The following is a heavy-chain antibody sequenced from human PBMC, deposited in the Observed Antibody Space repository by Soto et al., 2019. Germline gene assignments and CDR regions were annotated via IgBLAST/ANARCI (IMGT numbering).Heavy chain of an antibody. D-gene: IGHD2-8*01. CDR3: ASRGHCSNGQCHPFDS. CDR2: ISMSGSYK. V-gene: IGHV3-11*06. CDR1: DFSLSGSY. Sequence: GGSLRLSCVGSDFSLSGSYMSWVRQAPGKGLEWLSFISMSGSYKTYAASVEGRSTISRDNVKNILYLQMDSLRAEDTAVYYCASRGHCSNGQCHPFDSWGQGTQVTVAS. J-gene: IGHJ4*02.